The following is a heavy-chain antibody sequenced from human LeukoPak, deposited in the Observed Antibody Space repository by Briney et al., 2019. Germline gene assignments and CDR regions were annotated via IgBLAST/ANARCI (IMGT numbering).Heavy chain of an antibody. Sequence: SETLSLTCTVSGGSFSSYYWSWIRQPPGKGLEWIGYIYYSGSTDYNPSLKSRVTISVETSKNQFSLKLSSVTAADTAVYYCAACYYYDSSGYPNFDYWGQGTLVTVSS. D-gene: IGHD3-22*01. CDR2: IYYSGST. J-gene: IGHJ4*02. V-gene: IGHV4-59*01. CDR1: GGSFSSYY. CDR3: AACYYYDSSGYPNFDY.